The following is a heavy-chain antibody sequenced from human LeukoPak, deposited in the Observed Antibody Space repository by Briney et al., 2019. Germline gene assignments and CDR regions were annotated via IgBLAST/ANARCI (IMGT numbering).Heavy chain of an antibody. CDR1: GYTFTGYY. V-gene: IGHV1-2*02. CDR3: ARSLRSTTNWFDP. Sequence: ASVKVSCKASGYTFTGYYIHWVRPAPGQGLEWMGWINPKSGGTNYAQKFQGRVTMTRDTSISTASMELSSLRSDDTALYYCARSLRSTTNWFDPWGRGTLVTVSS. CDR2: INPKSGGT. J-gene: IGHJ5*02. D-gene: IGHD2-2*01.